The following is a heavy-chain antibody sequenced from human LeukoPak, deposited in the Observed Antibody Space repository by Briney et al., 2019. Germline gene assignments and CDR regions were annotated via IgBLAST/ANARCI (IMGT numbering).Heavy chain of an antibody. V-gene: IGHV3-23*01. J-gene: IGHJ4*02. CDR2: ISGSGGST. CDR1: GFTFSSYA. D-gene: IGHD3-10*01. Sequence: GSLRLSCAASGFTFSSYAMSWVRQAPGKGLEWVSAISGSGGSTYYADSVKGRFTISRDNSKNTLYLQMNSLRAEDTAVYYCAKDQYGSGSYWYWGQGTLVTVSS. CDR3: AKDQYGSGSYWY.